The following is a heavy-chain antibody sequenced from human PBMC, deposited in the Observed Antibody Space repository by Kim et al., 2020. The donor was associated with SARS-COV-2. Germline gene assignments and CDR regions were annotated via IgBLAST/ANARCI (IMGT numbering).Heavy chain of an antibody. V-gene: IGHV3-64*01. D-gene: IGHD5-12*01. CDR3: ARPNGGYDY. CDR2: GST. J-gene: IGHJ4*02. Sequence: GSTYYVNSVKGRFTISRDNSKNTLYLRMGSLRAEGMAVYYCARPNGGYDYWGQGTLVTVSS.